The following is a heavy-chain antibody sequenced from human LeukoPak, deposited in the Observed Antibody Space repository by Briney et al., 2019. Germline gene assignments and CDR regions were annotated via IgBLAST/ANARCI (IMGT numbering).Heavy chain of an antibody. CDR2: ISTSSSYI. J-gene: IGHJ4*02. D-gene: IGHD6-13*01. V-gene: IGHV3-21*01. CDR3: AKQGSTPIAAADYFDY. Sequence: GGSLRLSCAASGFTFSSHSMNWVRQAPGKGLEWVSSISTSSSYIYYADSVKGRFTISRDNAKNSLYLQMNSLRAEDMAVYYCAKQGSTPIAAADYFDYWGQGTLVTVSS. CDR1: GFTFSSHS.